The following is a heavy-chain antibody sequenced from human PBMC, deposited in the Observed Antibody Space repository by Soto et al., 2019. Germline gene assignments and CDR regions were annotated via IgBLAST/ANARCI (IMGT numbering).Heavy chain of an antibody. D-gene: IGHD3-3*01. CDR2: IYYRGNT. CDR3: ASFGVASMDWFDP. CDR1: GVSITSGDYY. J-gene: IGHJ5*02. V-gene: IGHV4-30-4*01. Sequence: QVQLQESGPGLAETLSLTCTVSGVSITSGDYYWNWIRQPPGKGLEWIGNIYYRGNTYYNPSLKSRVTISLDTSKNQFSLKLTSVTAADTAVDYCASFGVASMDWFDPWGQGTLVTVSS.